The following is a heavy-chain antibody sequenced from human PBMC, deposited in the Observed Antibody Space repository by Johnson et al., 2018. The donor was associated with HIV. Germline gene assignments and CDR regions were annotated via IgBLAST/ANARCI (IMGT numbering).Heavy chain of an antibody. CDR2: IDSSGSGI. Sequence: QVQLVESGGGLVKPGRSLRLSSAASGFTFSDYYINWIRQAPGKGLEWVSYIDSSGSGIYYADSVKGRFTISRDNAKNSLYLQMHSLRAEDTAVYYCVCLRAWTFDIWGQGTMVTVSS. V-gene: IGHV3-11*04. CDR3: VCLRAWTFDI. D-gene: IGHD3-10*01. J-gene: IGHJ3*02. CDR1: GFTFSDYY.